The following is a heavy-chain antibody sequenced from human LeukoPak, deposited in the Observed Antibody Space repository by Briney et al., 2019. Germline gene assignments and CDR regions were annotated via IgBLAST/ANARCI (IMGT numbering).Heavy chain of an antibody. CDR3: ARGRFGELSVATFDI. V-gene: IGHV3-33*01. CDR2: IWYDGTNK. J-gene: IGHJ3*02. D-gene: IGHD3-10*01. Sequence: GRSLRLSCAASGFTFNNYGMHGVRQAPGKGLEWVALIWYDGTNKYYGDSVKGRFTISRDNSKNTLYLQMNTLRADDTAVYYCARGRFGELSVATFDIWGQGTMVTVSS. CDR1: GFTFNNYG.